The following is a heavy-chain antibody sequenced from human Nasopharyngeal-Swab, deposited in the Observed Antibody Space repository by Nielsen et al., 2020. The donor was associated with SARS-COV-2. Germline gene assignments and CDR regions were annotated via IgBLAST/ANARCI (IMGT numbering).Heavy chain of an antibody. Sequence: SETLSLTCAVSGYSISSGYYWSWIRQPPGKGLEWIGYIYYSGSTNYNPSLKSRVTISVDTSKNQFSLKLSSVTAADTAVYYCASGRFLEWLLGYYGMDVWGQGTTVTVSS. CDR1: GYSISSGYY. CDR2: IYYSGST. V-gene: IGHV4-61*01. D-gene: IGHD3-3*01. CDR3: ASGRFLEWLLGYYGMDV. J-gene: IGHJ6*02.